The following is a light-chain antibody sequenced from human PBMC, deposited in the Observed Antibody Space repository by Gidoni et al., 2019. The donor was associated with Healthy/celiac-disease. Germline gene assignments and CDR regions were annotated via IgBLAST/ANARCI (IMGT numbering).Light chain of an antibody. CDR1: SSNIGNNS. J-gene: IGLJ2*01. CDR3: GTWDSSLSAVV. V-gene: IGLV1-51*01. Sequence: QSVLTQPPSVSAAPGHKVTLSCSGSSSNIGNNSVSWYQQLPGTAPKLLIYENNKRPSGITDRFSGSKSGTSATLGITGLQTGDEADYYCGTWDSSLSAVVFGGGTKLTVL. CDR2: ENN.